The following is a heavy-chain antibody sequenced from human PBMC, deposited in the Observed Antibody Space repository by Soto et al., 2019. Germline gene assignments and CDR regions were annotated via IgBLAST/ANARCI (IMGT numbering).Heavy chain of an antibody. V-gene: IGHV6-1*01. J-gene: IGHJ5*01. D-gene: IGHD1-26*01. Sequence: SQTLSLTCAISGDSVSSNSAVWNWIRQSPSGGLEWLGRTYYRSKWYNDYAVSVKSRITINPDTSKNQVSLQLNSVTPEDTAVNYCARLVGNSWLDSWGQGSLVTVSS. CDR2: TYYRSKWYN. CDR3: ARLVGNSWLDS. CDR1: GDSVSSNSAV.